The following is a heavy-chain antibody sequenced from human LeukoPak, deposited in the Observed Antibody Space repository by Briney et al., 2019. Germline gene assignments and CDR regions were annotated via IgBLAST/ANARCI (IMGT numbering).Heavy chain of an antibody. J-gene: IGHJ5*02. Sequence: ASVKVSCKASGYTFTGYYMHWVRQAPGQGLEWMGWINPNSGGTNYAQKFQGRVTMTRGTSISTAYMELSRLRSDDTAVYYCARDGVACSSTSCYLGGWFDPWGQGTLVTVSS. V-gene: IGHV1-2*02. D-gene: IGHD2-2*01. CDR3: ARDGVACSSTSCYLGGWFDP. CDR2: INPNSGGT. CDR1: GYTFTGYY.